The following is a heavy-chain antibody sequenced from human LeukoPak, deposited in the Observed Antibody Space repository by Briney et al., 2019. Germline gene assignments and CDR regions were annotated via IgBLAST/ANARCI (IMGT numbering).Heavy chain of an antibody. CDR1: GFTFDDYA. D-gene: IGHD2-21*01. CDR2: LGWDTGSI. CDR3: AKDISPLYSGAFDI. J-gene: IGHJ3*02. V-gene: IGHV3-9*01. Sequence: PGGSLRLSCAASGFTFDDYAMHWVRQAPGKGLEWVSGLGWDTGSIAYADSVKGRFTISRDNAKDSLYLQMNSLRDEDTALYYCAKDISPLYSGAFDIWGQGTMVIASS.